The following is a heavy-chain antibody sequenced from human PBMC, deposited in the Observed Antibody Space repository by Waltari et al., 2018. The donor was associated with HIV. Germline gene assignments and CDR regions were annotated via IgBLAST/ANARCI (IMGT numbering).Heavy chain of an antibody. Sequence: QVQLQQWGVGLLKPSETLSLTCAVSGGSFSEYYWSWIRPSPGKGLEWIGEISHGGIVNYNPSLESRVIIEVDVSKNQFSLRLSSLTAADTGLYFCATTGEAHYLSGSYRPVDSWGQGTLVTVSS. J-gene: IGHJ4*02. CDR1: GGSFSEYY. V-gene: IGHV4-34*02. CDR2: ISHGGIV. CDR3: ATTGEAHYLSGSYRPVDS. D-gene: IGHD3-16*02.